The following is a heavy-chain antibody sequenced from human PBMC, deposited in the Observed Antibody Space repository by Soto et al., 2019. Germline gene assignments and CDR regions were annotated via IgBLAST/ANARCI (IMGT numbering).Heavy chain of an antibody. J-gene: IGHJ6*03. CDR1: GGSISSSNW. Sequence: SETLSLTCAVSGGSISSSNWWSWVRQPPGKGLEWIGEIYHSGSTNYNPSLKSRVTISVDKSKNQFSLKLSSVTAADTAVYYCTRSHRITMVRGVITYYYYYYMDVWGKGTTVTVSS. CDR3: TRSHRITMVRGVITYYYYYYMDV. V-gene: IGHV4-4*02. D-gene: IGHD3-10*01. CDR2: IYHSGST.